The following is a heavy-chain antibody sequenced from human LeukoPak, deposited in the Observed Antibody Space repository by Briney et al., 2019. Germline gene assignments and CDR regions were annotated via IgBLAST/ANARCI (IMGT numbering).Heavy chain of an antibody. CDR1: GFTLRGYM. CDR3: TKSHLDY. J-gene: IGHJ4*02. Sequence: GGSLRLPCGASGFTLRGYMMRWVRQAPGRGLVWVSGISGRAAREFYSDSVRGRFTISRHSPKNTLYLQMNSLRVEDTAVYYCTKSHLDYWGQGTLVTVAS. V-gene: IGHV3-23*01. CDR2: ISGRAARE.